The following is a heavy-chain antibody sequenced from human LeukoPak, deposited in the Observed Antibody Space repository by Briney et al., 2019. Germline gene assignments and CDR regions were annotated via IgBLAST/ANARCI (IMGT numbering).Heavy chain of an antibody. V-gene: IGHV1-18*01. D-gene: IGHD3-22*01. CDR2: ISAYNGNT. J-gene: IGHJ4*02. Sequence: ASVKVSCKASGYTFTSYRISWVRQAPGQGLEWMGWISAYNGNTNYAQKLQGRVTMTTDTSTSTAYMELRSLRSDDTAVYYCARDVRGITMIVALGYWGQGTLVTVSS. CDR1: GYTFTSYR. CDR3: ARDVRGITMIVALGY.